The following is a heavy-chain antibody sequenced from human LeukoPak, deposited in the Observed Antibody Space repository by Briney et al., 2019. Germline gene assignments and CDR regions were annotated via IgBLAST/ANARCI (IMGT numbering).Heavy chain of an antibody. D-gene: IGHD2-2*01. CDR3: AVARGKYQLLRLDY. J-gene: IGHJ4*02. CDR2: ISYDGSNK. Sequence: GGSLRLSCAASGFTFSSYAMHWVRQAPGKGLEWVAVISYDGSNKYYADSVKGRFTISRDNSKNTLYLQMNSLRAEDTAVYYCAVARGKYQLLRLDYWGQGTLVTVSS. V-gene: IGHV3-30-3*01. CDR1: GFTFSSYA.